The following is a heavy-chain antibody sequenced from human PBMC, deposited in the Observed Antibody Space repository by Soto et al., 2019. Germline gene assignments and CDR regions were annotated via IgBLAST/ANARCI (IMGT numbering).Heavy chain of an antibody. CDR1: GFTLGSYA. D-gene: IGHD6-19*01. CDR2: VRYYGSNK. CDR3: ARDTASGWYVPCADY. J-gene: IGHJ4*02. Sequence: QVQLVESGGGVVQPGRSLGLSCAASGFTLGSYAMHWDRQPPAKGLEWVAVVRYYGSNKYYADSGKGRFTIPRDNSKNTRYRQMNSVRGDDTGVYYCARDTASGWYVPCADYWGQGTQVTVYS. V-gene: IGHV3-30-3*01.